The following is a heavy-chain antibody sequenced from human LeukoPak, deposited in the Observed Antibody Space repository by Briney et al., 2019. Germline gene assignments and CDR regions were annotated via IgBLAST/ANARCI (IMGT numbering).Heavy chain of an antibody. Sequence: SVKVSCKASGGTFSNYAISWVRQAPGQGLEWMGGIIPIFGTANYAQKFRGRVTITADESTSTAYMELSSLRSEDTAVYYCARGGSGSYYVSFWDYWGQGTLVTVSS. J-gene: IGHJ4*02. CDR3: ARGGSGSYYVSFWDY. V-gene: IGHV1-69*13. CDR1: GGTFSNYA. CDR2: IIPIFGTA. D-gene: IGHD1-26*01.